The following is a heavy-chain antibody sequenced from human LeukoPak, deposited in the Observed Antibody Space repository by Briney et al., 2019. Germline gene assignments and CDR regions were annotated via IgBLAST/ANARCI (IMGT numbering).Heavy chain of an antibody. J-gene: IGHJ4*02. CDR2: ISGSGGST. V-gene: IGHV3-23*01. CDR3: AKDIGYCSSTSCSWTVDY. Sequence: PGGSLRLSCAASGFTFSSYAMSWVRQAPGKGLEWVSAISGSGGSTYYADSVKGRFTISRDNSKNTLYLQMNSLRAEDTAVCYCAKDIGYCSSTSCSWTVDYWGQGTLVTVSS. D-gene: IGHD2-2*01. CDR1: GFTFSSYA.